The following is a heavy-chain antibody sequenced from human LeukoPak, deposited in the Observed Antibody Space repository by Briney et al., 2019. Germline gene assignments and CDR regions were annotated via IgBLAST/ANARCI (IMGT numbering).Heavy chain of an antibody. CDR1: GYTHSIYC. Sequence: GGSLRLFCAASGYTHSIYCLSWARQASGKGREWVANIKQDGSQKHYVDSVKGRFTISRDNAKNSLYLQMNRLRAEDTAVYYCARGGHYYDSSGSNWFDPWGQGTLVTVSS. V-gene: IGHV3-7*01. CDR2: IKQDGSQK. D-gene: IGHD3-22*01. CDR3: ARGGHYYDSSGSNWFDP. J-gene: IGHJ5*02.